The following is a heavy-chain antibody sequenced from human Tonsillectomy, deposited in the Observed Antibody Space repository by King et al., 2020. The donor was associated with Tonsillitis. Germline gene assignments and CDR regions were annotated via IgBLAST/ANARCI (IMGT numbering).Heavy chain of an antibody. CDR2: IFYSWSP. J-gene: IGHJ4*02. CDR1: GGSISSGHYY. CDR3: ARAWGI. D-gene: IGHD7-27*01. V-gene: IGHV4-31*03. Sequence: QLQESGPGLVKPSQTLSLTCTVSGGSISSGHYYWSWTLQHPGTDLEMIGCIFYSWSPSYNPSLKSRVTISVDTSKNQFSLKLSSVTAADTAVYYCARAWGIWGQGTLVTVSS.